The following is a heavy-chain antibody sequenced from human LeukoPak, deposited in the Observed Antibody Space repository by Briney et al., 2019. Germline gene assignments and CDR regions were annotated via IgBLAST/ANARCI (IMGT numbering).Heavy chain of an antibody. V-gene: IGHV4-39*01. CDR2: IYYSGST. CDR3: ARIRVYSSTLNFDY. CDR1: GGSISSRTYY. J-gene: IGHJ4*02. Sequence: SETLSLTCNVSGGSISSRTYYWGWIRQPPGKGLEWIGSIYYSGSTYYNPSLKSRVTISVDTSKNQFSLKLSSVTAADTAVYYCARIRVYSSTLNFDYWGQGTLVTVSS. D-gene: IGHD6-6*01.